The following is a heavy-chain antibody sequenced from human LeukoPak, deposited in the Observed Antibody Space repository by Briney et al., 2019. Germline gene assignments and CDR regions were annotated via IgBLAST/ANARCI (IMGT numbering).Heavy chain of an antibody. CDR2: ISGNGGST. J-gene: IGHJ4*02. CDR3: AKQTYDSSGYGVDY. CDR1: GFTFSSYA. V-gene: IGHV3-23*01. Sequence: GGSLRLSCAASGFTFSSYAMSWVRQAPGKGLEWVSAISGNGGSTYYADSVKGRFTISRDNSKNTLYLQMNSLRAEDTAVYYCAKQTYDSSGYGVDYWGQGTLVTVSS. D-gene: IGHD3-22*01.